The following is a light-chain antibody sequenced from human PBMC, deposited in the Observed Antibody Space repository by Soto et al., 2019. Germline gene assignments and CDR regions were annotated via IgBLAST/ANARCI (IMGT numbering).Light chain of an antibody. CDR2: DPS. J-gene: IGKJ2*01. V-gene: IGKV1-5*01. Sequence: DLQMTQSPSTLSASVGDRVTITCRASQSISSWLAWYQQKPGKAPKLLIYDPSSLESGVPSRFSGSGSGTEFTLTISSLQPDDFAAYYCQQYNSYLYTFGQGTKLEIK. CDR1: QSISSW. CDR3: QQYNSYLYT.